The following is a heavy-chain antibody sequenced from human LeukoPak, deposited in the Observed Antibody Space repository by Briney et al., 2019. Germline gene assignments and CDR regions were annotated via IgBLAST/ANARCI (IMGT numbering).Heavy chain of an antibody. V-gene: IGHV3-48*01. CDR2: IPFSSSTI. CDR3: ARGYSSSWYFVFDY. Sequence: GGSLRLSCAASGFTFSTYSMNWVRQAPGKGLEWISYIPFSSSTIYYADSVKGRFTISRDNAKNSLCLQMDSLRAEDTAVYYCARGYSSSWYFVFDYWGQGTLVTVSS. D-gene: IGHD6-13*01. CDR1: GFTFSTYS. J-gene: IGHJ4*02.